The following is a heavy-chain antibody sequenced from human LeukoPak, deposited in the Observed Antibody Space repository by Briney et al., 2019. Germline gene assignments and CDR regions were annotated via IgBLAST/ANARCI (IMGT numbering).Heavy chain of an antibody. Sequence: SETLSLTCAVYGGSFSDYYWSWIRQPPGKGLEWIGEINHSGSTNYNPSLKSRVTISVDTSKNQFSLKLSSVTAADTAVYYCARGGGYSYGREFDYWGQGTLVTVSS. D-gene: IGHD5-18*01. CDR3: ARGGGYSYGREFDY. J-gene: IGHJ4*02. V-gene: IGHV4-34*01. CDR1: GGSFSDYY. CDR2: INHSGST.